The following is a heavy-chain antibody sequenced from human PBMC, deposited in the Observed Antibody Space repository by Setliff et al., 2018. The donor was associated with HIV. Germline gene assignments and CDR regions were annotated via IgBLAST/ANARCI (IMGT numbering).Heavy chain of an antibody. Sequence: LSLTCTVSGGLINSHYGNWIRQAPGKGLEWIGCVYYRGGVTYNPSLSSRVTISVDTSKNQFSLSLSSVTAGDTAIYFCARTSRLHPFDYWGQGKLVTVSS. CDR2: VYYRGGV. V-gene: IGHV4-59*08. CDR3: ARTSRLHPFDY. D-gene: IGHD2-21*02. CDR1: GGLINSHY. J-gene: IGHJ4*02.